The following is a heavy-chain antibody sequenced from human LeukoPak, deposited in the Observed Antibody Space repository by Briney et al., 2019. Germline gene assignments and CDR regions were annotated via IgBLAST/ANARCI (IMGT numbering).Heavy chain of an antibody. CDR2: IYWNDDK. Sequence: SGPTLVNPTQTLTLTCTFSGFSLSTSGVGVGWIRQPPGKALEWLALIYWNDDKRYSPSLKSRLTITKDTSKNQVVLTMTNMDPVDTATYYCAHRRYDFWSGYGSNAEDFDIWGQGTMVTVSS. CDR3: AHRRYDFWSGYGSNAEDFDI. V-gene: IGHV2-5*01. D-gene: IGHD3-3*01. CDR1: GFSLSTSGVG. J-gene: IGHJ3*02.